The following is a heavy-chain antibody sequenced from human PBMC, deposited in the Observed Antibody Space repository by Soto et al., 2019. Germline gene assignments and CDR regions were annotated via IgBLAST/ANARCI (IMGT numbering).Heavy chain of an antibody. D-gene: IGHD3-16*01. CDR3: AIIEMATVWGNFVF. Sequence: GESLKISCKGSGYSFSSYWIHWVSQMPGKGLEWVGRIDPSDSYTTYSPSLQGHVSISADKSIRTAYLQWSSLKASDTAIYFCAIIEMATVWGNFVFWGHGTLVTVSS. V-gene: IGHV5-10-1*01. CDR2: IDPSDSYT. J-gene: IGHJ4*01. CDR1: GYSFSSYW.